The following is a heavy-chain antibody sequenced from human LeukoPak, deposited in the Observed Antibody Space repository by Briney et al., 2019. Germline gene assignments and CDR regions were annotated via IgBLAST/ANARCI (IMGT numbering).Heavy chain of an antibody. D-gene: IGHD3-3*01. V-gene: IGHV4-31*03. Sequence: PSETLSLTCTVSGGSISSGGYYWSWIRQHPGKGLEWIGYIYYSGSTYYNPSLKSRVTMSVDTSKNQFSLKLSSVTAADTAVYYCARLTFMITIFGVVITPGAFDIWGQGTMVTVSS. CDR3: ARLTFMITIFGVVITPGAFDI. CDR1: GGSISSGGYY. J-gene: IGHJ3*02. CDR2: IYYSGST.